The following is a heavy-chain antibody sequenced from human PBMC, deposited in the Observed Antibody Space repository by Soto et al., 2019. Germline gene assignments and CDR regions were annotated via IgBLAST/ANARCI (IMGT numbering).Heavy chain of an antibody. D-gene: IGHD5-12*01. V-gene: IGHV2-5*02. CDR3: VHSRRLRHKRGGKYYFGDA. J-gene: IGHJ5*02. CDR1: GFSLSTSGLG. Sequence: SGPTLVNPTQTLTLTCTFSGFSLSTSGLGVGWIRQSPGKALEWLALIFWDDDKRHSPSLKSRVTITKDTSRNQVALTMANMDPVDTATYYCVHSRRLRHKRGGKYYFGDAWGQGTPVTVSS. CDR2: IFWDDDK.